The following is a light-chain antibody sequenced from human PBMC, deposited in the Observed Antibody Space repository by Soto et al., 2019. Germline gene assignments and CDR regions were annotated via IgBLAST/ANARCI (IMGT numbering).Light chain of an antibody. CDR1: QSLVHSDGIAY. CDR2: KVS. V-gene: IGKV2-30*02. Sequence: DVVMTQSPLSLPVTLGQPASISCRSNQSLVHSDGIAYFSWFQQRPGRSPRRLIYKVSNRDSGVPARFSGSGSCTDFALKISRVEAEDVGVYYGMQGTHWPITFGQGTRLEIK. J-gene: IGKJ5*01. CDR3: MQGTHWPIT.